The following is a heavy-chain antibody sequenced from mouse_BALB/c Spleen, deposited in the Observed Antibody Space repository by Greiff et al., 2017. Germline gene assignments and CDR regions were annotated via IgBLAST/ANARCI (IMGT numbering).Heavy chain of an antibody. Sequence: QVQLKQSGPELVRPGESVKISCKGSGYTFTDYAMHWVKQSHAKSLEWIGVISIYYDNTNYNQKFKGKATMTVDKSSSTAYMELARLTSEDSAIYYCARPYGSRAWFAYWGQGTLVTVSA. CDR2: ISIYYDNT. V-gene: IGHV1-67*01. CDR3: ARPYGSRAWFAY. D-gene: IGHD1-1*01. CDR1: GYTFTDYA. J-gene: IGHJ3*01.